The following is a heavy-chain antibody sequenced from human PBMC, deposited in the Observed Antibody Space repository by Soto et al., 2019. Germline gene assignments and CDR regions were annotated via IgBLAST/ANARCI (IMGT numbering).Heavy chain of an antibody. V-gene: IGHV3-15*01. CDR2: IKSIADGGTT. D-gene: IGHD2-8*01. Sequence: GGSLRLSCATSGFTFSNACMAWVRQAPGKGLEWVGRIKSIADGGTTKYAAPVKGRFSISRHDSENTLYLQMNSLSVEDTGIYYCHTHHGRNDFAIWGPGTVVTVSS. CDR3: HTHHGRNDFAI. J-gene: IGHJ3*02. CDR1: GFTFSNAC.